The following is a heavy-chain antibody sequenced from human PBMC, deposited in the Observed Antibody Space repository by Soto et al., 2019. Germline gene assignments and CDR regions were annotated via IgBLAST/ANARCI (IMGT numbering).Heavy chain of an antibody. CDR1: GGSISSYD. CDR3: TREQSDDNYFDP. CDR2: IYYSGGT. D-gene: IGHD6-19*01. V-gene: IGHV4-59*01. Sequence: PSETQSLTCTVSGGSISSYDWSWIRQPPGKGLEWIGYIYYSGGTNYNPSLKSRVTISLDKSKSQFSLRLISVTAADTAVYYCTREQSDDNYFDPWGQGTLVTVSS. J-gene: IGHJ5*02.